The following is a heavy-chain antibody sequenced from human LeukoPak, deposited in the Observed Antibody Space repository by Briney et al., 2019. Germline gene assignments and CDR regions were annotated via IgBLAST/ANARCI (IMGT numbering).Heavy chain of an antibody. CDR1: GFTFSTYG. D-gene: IGHD6-19*01. Sequence: GESLRLSCAASGFTFSTYGMHWVRQAPGKGLEWVAVVSYDGSSTYYADSVKGRFTISRDNSKNTLYLQMSSLRAEDTAVYYCVKITSSSGGDYWGQGTLVTVSS. CDR2: VSYDGSST. CDR3: VKITSSSGGDY. J-gene: IGHJ4*02. V-gene: IGHV3-30*18.